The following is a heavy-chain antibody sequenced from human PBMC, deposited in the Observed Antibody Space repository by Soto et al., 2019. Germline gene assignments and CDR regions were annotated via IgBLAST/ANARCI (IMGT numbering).Heavy chain of an antibody. CDR1: GFTFGDYA. Sequence: GGSLRLSCTASGFTFGDYAMSWFRQAPGKGLEWVGFIRSKAYGGTTVYEASVKGRFTISRDDSKSIAYLQMNSLKTEDIAVYYCTTNYYDTSGYDNWFDPWGQGTLVTVSS. CDR3: TTNYYDTSGYDNWFDP. D-gene: IGHD3-22*01. CDR2: IRSKAYGGTT. V-gene: IGHV3-49*03. J-gene: IGHJ5*02.